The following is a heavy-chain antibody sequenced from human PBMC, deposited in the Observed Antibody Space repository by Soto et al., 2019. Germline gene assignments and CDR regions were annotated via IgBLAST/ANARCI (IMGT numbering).Heavy chain of an antibody. CDR3: DRDWKDFWSGYPHWGWFDP. CDR1: GGSISSGDYY. Sequence: TRSLTCTVPGGSISSGDYYWSWIRQPPGKGLEWIGYIYYSWSTYYNPSLKSRVTISVDTSKNQFSLKLSSVTAADTAVYYCDRDWKDFWSGYPHWGWFDPWGQGTPVTVYS. V-gene: IGHV4-30-4*01. J-gene: IGHJ5*02. D-gene: IGHD3-3*01. CDR2: IYYSWST.